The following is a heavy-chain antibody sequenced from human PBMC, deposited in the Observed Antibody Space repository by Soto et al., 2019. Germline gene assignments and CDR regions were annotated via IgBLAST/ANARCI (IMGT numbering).Heavy chain of an antibody. CDR2: ISGSGGST. V-gene: IGHV3-23*01. Sequence: EVQLLESGGGLVQPGGSLRLSCAASGFTFSSYAMSWVRQAPGKGLEWVSAISGSGGSTYYADSVKGRFTISRDNSKNTLYLQMNSLRAEDTAVYYCAEDWVVRYYYYYMDVWGKGTTVTVSS. CDR3: AEDWVVRYYYYYMDV. D-gene: IGHD2-15*01. J-gene: IGHJ6*03. CDR1: GFTFSSYA.